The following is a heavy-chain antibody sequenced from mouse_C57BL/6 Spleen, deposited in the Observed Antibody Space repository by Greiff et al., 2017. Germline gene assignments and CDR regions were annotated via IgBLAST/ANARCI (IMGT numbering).Heavy chain of an antibody. V-gene: IGHV1-72*01. D-gene: IGHD1-1*01. Sequence: QVHVKQSGAELVKPGASVKLSCKASGYTFTSYWMHWVKQRPGRGLEWIGRIDPNSGGTKYNEKFKSKATLTVDKPSSTAYMQLSSLTSEDSAVYYCARNYYGSSGYAMDYWGQGTSVTVSS. CDR2: IDPNSGGT. CDR1: GYTFTSYW. J-gene: IGHJ4*01. CDR3: ARNYYGSSGYAMDY.